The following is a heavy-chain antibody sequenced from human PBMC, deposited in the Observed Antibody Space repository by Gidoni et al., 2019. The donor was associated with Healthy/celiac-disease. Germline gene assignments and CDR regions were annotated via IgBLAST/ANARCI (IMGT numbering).Heavy chain of an antibody. CDR3: ARVGDSEYCSGGSCYDDAFDI. CDR2: IIPIFGTA. V-gene: IGHV1-69*01. J-gene: IGHJ3*02. D-gene: IGHD2-15*01. CDR1: GGTLSSYA. Sequence: QVQLVQSGAEVKKPGSSVKVSCKASGGTLSSYAISWGRQAPGQGLEWMGGIIPIFGTANYAQKFQGRVTITADESTSTAYMELSSLRSEDTAVYYCARVGDSEYCSGGSCYDDAFDIWGQGTMVTVSS.